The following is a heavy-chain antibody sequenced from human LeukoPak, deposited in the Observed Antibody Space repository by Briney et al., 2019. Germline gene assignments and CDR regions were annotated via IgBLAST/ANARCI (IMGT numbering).Heavy chain of an antibody. CDR1: GYTFTGYY. J-gene: IGHJ6*02. V-gene: IGHV1-2*02. CDR2: INPNSGGT. Sequence: ASVTVSCKASGYTFTGYYMHWVRQAPGQGLEWMGWINPNSGGTNYAQKFQGRVTMTRDTSISTAYMELSRLRSDDTAVYYCAKNRDYYYYGMDVWGQGTTVTVSS. D-gene: IGHD1-14*01. CDR3: AKNRDYYYYGMDV.